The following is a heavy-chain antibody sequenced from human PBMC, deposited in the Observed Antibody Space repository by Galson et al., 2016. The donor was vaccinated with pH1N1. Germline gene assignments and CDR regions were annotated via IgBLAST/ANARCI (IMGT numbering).Heavy chain of an antibody. Sequence: SVKVSCKASGYTFTSNAMNWVRQAPGQGLEWMGWINTNTGNPTYAQGFTGRFFFSLAPSVSMAYLQISSLKADDPAVYYCARSYCSSTSCYGGSYYYYGNDVWGQGTTVTVSS. J-gene: IGHJ6*02. V-gene: IGHV7-4-1*04. D-gene: IGHD2-2*01. CDR2: INTNTGNP. CDR3: ARSYCSSTSCYGGSYYYYGNDV. CDR1: GYTFTSNA.